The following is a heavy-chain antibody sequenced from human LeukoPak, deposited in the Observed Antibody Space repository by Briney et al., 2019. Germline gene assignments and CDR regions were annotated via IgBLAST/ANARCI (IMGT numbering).Heavy chain of an antibody. CDR2: IIPILGIA. D-gene: IGHD4-23*01. CDR3: ARVVTGAPDNYFDY. V-gene: IGHV1-69*04. J-gene: IGHJ4*02. Sequence: SVKVSCKASGGTFSSYAISWVRPDPGQGLECMGRIIPILGIANYAQKFQGRVTITADKSTSTAYMELSSLRSEDTAVYYCARVVTGAPDNYFDYWGQGTLVTVSS. CDR1: GGTFSSYA.